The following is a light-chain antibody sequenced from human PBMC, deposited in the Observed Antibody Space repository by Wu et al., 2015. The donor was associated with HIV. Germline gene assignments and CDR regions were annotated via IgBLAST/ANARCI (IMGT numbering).Light chain of an antibody. V-gene: IGKV3-20*01. J-gene: IGKJ4*01. Sequence: EIVLTQSPGTLSLSQGERATLSCRASQSLSSDSLAWYQQKPGQAPRLLIYGASSRATGIPDRFSDSRSGTEFTLTISSIQSEDFAVYYCQQYNSWPLTFGGGTKVEIK. CDR2: GAS. CDR1: QSLSSDS. CDR3: QQYNSWPLT.